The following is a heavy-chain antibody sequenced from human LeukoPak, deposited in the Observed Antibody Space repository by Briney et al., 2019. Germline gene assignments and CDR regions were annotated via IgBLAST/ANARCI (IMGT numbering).Heavy chain of an antibody. V-gene: IGHV1-18*01. CDR3: ARDKGPVLRFLEWSRKTYTFDY. J-gene: IGHJ4*02. Sequence: ASVKVSCKASGYTFISYGISWVRQAPGQGLEWMGWISAYNGNTDYAQKVQGRVTMTTDTSTSTAYMELRSLRSDDTAVYYCARDKGPVLRFLEWSRKTYTFDYWGQGTLVTVSS. CDR2: ISAYNGNT. D-gene: IGHD3-3*01. CDR1: GYTFISYG.